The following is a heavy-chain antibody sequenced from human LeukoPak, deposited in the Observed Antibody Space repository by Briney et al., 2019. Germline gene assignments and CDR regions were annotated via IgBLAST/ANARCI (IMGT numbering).Heavy chain of an antibody. D-gene: IGHD2-21*02. J-gene: IGHJ4*02. V-gene: IGHV3-11*03. CDR1: GXTFSDYY. Sequence: GGSPRLSCAASGXTFSDYYMSWIRQAPGKGLEWVSYISPSSSYTDYADSVKGRFTISRDNAKNSLYLQMNSLRAEDTAVYSCAKFSPMTASHYFDFWGQGILVTVSS. CDR3: AKFSPMTASHYFDF. CDR2: ISPSSSYT.